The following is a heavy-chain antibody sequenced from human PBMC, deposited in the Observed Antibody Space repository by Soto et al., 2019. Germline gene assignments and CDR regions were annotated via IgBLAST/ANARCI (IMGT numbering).Heavy chain of an antibody. J-gene: IGHJ4*02. Sequence: PGGSLRLSCAASGFTFSSYGMHWVRQAPGKGLEWVAVISYDGSNKYYADSVKGRFTISRDNSKNTLYLQMNSLRAEDTAVYYCAKCFRGFRSCYYFDYWGQGTLVTVSS. CDR3: AKCFRGFRSCYYFDY. V-gene: IGHV3-30*18. CDR1: GFTFSSYG. CDR2: ISYDGSNK.